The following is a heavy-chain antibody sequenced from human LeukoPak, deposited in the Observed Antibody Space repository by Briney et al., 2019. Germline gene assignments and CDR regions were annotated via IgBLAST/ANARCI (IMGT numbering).Heavy chain of an antibody. CDR2: IYYSGST. Sequence: SETLSLTCTVSGGSISSYYWSWIRQPPGKGLEWIGYIYYSGSTNYNPSLKSRVTISVDTSKNQFSLKLSSVTAADTAVYYCARDLRAVARTLPVYWGQGTLVTVSS. V-gene: IGHV4-59*01. D-gene: IGHD6-19*01. J-gene: IGHJ4*02. CDR3: ARDLRAVARTLPVY. CDR1: GGSISSYY.